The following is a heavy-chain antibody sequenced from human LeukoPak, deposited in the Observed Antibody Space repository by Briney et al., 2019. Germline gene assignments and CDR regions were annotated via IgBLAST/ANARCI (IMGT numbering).Heavy chain of an antibody. Sequence: GGSLRLSCAASGFTFSSSAMSWVRQAPGKGLEWVSAISNNGGYAYYADSVQGRFTISRDNSKSTLCLQMNSLRAEDTAVYYCAKEKLWFGELLLSMDVWGQGTTVTVPS. D-gene: IGHD3-10*01. CDR2: ISNNGGYA. V-gene: IGHV3-23*01. CDR1: GFTFSSSA. CDR3: AKEKLWFGELLLSMDV. J-gene: IGHJ6*02.